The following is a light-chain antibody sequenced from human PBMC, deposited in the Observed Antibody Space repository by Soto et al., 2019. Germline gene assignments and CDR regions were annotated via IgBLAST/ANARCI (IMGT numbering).Light chain of an antibody. CDR1: DTLLHSDGNNY. Sequence: DIVMTQSPLSLPATPGEPASITCRSSDTLLHSDGNNYLDWYLQKPGQSPQLLIYLCSNLASGIPDRFSGSGSATDFTLTISRVEAEDAGVYFCMQAHQGLTFGGGTKVEIK. J-gene: IGKJ4*01. V-gene: IGKV2-28*01. CDR3: MQAHQGLT. CDR2: LCS.